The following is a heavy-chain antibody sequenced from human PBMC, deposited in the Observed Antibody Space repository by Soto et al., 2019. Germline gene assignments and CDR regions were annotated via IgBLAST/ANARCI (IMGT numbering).Heavy chain of an antibody. CDR3: ARAGNYDSSLIDY. Sequence: ASVKVSCKASGYTFTGYYMHWVRQAPGQGLEWMGWINPNSGGTNYAQKFQGRVTMTRDTSISTAYMELSRLRSDDTAVYYCARAGNYDSSLIDYWGQGTLVTAPQ. CDR2: INPNSGGT. J-gene: IGHJ4*02. D-gene: IGHD3-22*01. CDR1: GYTFTGYY. V-gene: IGHV1-2*02.